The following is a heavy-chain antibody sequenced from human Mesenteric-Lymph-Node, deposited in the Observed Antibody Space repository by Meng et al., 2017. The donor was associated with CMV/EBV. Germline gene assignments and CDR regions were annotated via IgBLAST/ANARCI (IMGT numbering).Heavy chain of an antibody. V-gene: IGHV4-59*01. Sequence: SETLSLTCTVSGGSISSYYWSWIRQPPGKGLEWIGYIYYSGSTNYNPSLKSRVTISVDTSKNQFSLKLSSVTAEDTAVYYCARDRRGEVQAFDIWGQGTMVTVSS. CDR1: GGSISSYY. CDR3: ARDRRGEVQAFDI. D-gene: IGHD2-21*01. CDR2: IYYSGST. J-gene: IGHJ3*02.